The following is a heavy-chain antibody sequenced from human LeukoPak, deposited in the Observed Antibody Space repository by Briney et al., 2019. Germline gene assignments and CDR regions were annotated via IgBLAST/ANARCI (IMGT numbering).Heavy chain of an antibody. CDR2: IYYSGST. D-gene: IGHD4-17*01. CDR1: GSSISSSSYY. Sequence: PSETLSLTCTVSGSSISSSSYYWGWIRQPPGKGLEWIGSIYYSGSTYYNPSLKSRVTISVDTSKNQFSLKLSSVTAADTAVYYCARQVTTVTTGAFDIWGQGTMVTVSS. V-gene: IGHV4-39*01. J-gene: IGHJ3*02. CDR3: ARQVTTVTTGAFDI.